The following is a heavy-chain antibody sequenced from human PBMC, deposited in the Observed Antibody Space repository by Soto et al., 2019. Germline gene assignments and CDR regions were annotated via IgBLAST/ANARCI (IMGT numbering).Heavy chain of an antibody. CDR2: IIPIFGTA. D-gene: IGHD3-10*01. J-gene: IGHJ6*02. V-gene: IGHV1-69*13. CDR1: GGTFSSYA. Sequence: ASVKVSCKASGGTFSSYAISWVRQAPGQGLEWMGGIIPIFGTANYAQKFQGRVTITADESTSTAYMELNSLRAEDTAVYYCAKDSYGSGTDYFYGMDVRGQGTTVTVSS. CDR3: AKDSYGSGTDYFYGMDV.